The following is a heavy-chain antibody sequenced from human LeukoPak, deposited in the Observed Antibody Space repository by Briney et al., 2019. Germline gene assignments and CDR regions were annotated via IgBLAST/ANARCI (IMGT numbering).Heavy chain of an antibody. J-gene: IGHJ4*01. Sequence: GGSLRLSCAASGFTFRNFWMSWVRQAPGKGLEWVASINQDQSAKFYVDSVRGRFTISRDNAQNSLLLQMNSLRAEDTAFYYCAKLLRDVTIYDFWGQGALVTVSS. D-gene: IGHD4-23*01. CDR3: AKLLRDVTIYDF. CDR2: INQDQSAK. V-gene: IGHV3-7*01. CDR1: GFTFRNFW.